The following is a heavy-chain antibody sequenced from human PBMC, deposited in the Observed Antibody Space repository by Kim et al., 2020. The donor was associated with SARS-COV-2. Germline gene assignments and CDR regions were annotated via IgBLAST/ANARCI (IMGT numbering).Heavy chain of an antibody. J-gene: IGHJ6*02. CDR3: ARAPTHFWSGYLGVLRDYYYYGMDV. V-gene: IGHV3-48*03. CDR1: GFTFSSYE. Sequence: GGSLRLSCAASGFTFSSYEMNWVRQAPGKGLEWVSYISSSGSTIYYADSVKGRFTISRDNAKNSLYLQMNSLRAEDTAVYYCARAPTHFWSGYLGVLRDYYYYGMDVWGQGTTVTVSS. D-gene: IGHD3-3*02. CDR2: ISSSGSTI.